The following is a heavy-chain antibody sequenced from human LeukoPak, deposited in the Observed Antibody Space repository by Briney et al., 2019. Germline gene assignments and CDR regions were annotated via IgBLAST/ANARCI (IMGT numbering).Heavy chain of an antibody. D-gene: IGHD4-23*01. V-gene: IGHV4-39*01. CDR2: IYYSGSA. Sequence: PSETRSLTCIVSGGSISNSSYYWGWIRQPPGKGLEWIGSIYYSGSAYYNPSLKSRVTISVDTSKNQFSLKLTSVTAADTAVYYCARHWVVTPNYWGQGTLVTVSS. CDR1: GGSISNSSYY. CDR3: ARHWVVTPNY. J-gene: IGHJ4*02.